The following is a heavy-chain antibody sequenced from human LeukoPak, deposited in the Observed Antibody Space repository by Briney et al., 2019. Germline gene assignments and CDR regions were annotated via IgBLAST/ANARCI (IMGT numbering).Heavy chain of an antibody. V-gene: IGHV1-8*01. Sequence: GASVKVSCKASGYTFTSYDINWVRQATGQGLEWMGWMNPNSGNTGYAQKFQGRVTMTRNASISTAYMELSSLRSEDTAVYYCAGGYRVLLWFGELLEDYYYGMDVWGQGTTVTVSS. CDR2: MNPNSGNT. J-gene: IGHJ6*02. CDR1: GYTFTSYD. CDR3: AGGYRVLLWFGELLEDYYYGMDV. D-gene: IGHD3-10*01.